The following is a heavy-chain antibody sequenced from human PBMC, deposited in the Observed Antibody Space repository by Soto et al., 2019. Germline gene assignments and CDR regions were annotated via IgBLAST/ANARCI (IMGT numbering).Heavy chain of an antibody. V-gene: IGHV1-69*13. CDR2: IIPIFGTA. J-gene: IGHJ4*02. D-gene: IGHD3-9*01. CDR1: GGTFSSYA. CDR3: ARAHDVANYYDILTGYYKGPFDY. Sequence: ASVKVSCKASGGTFSSYAISWVRQAPGQGLEWMGGIIPIFGTANYAQKFQGRVTITADESTSTAYMELSSLRSEDTAVYYCARAHDVANYYDILTGYYKGPFDYWGQGTLVTVSS.